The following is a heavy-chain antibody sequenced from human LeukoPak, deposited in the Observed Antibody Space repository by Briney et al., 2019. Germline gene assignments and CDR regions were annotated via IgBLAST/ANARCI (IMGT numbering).Heavy chain of an antibody. D-gene: IGHD2-2*01. V-gene: IGHV3-23*01. J-gene: IGHJ4*02. Sequence: GGSLRLSCAASGFTFSSYAMSWVRQAPGKGLGWVSAISGSGGSTYYADSVKGRFTISRDNSKNTLYLQMNSLRAEDTAVYYCAKLGVHPIVPIGLDYWGQGTLVTVSS. CDR2: ISGSGGST. CDR3: AKLGVHPIVPIGLDY. CDR1: GFTFSSYA.